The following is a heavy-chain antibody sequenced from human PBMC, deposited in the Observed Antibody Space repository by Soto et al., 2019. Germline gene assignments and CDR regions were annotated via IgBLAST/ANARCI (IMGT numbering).Heavy chain of an antibody. CDR1: GGSFSGYY. V-gene: IGHV4-34*01. Sequence: PSDTLSLTCAVYGGSFSGYYWSWIRQPPGKGLEWIGEINHSGSTNYNPSLKSRVTISVDTSKNQFSLKLSSVTAADTAVYYCARTVPAATYYYYGMGVWGQGTTVTVSS. J-gene: IGHJ6*02. CDR2: INHSGST. CDR3: ARTVPAATYYYYGMGV. D-gene: IGHD2-2*01.